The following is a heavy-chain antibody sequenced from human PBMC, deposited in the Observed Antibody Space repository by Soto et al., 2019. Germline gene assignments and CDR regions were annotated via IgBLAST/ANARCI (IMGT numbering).Heavy chain of an antibody. D-gene: IGHD2-15*01. J-gene: IGHJ6*02. V-gene: IGHV1-3*01. CDR1: GYTFTSYA. Sequence: ASVKVSCKASGYTFTSYAMHWVRQAPGQRLEWMGWINAGNGNTKYSQKFQGRVTITRDTSASTAYMELSSLRSEDTAVYYCARSLGRVVVAATAYGMDVWGQGTTVTVSS. CDR2: INAGNGNT. CDR3: ARSLGRVVVAATAYGMDV.